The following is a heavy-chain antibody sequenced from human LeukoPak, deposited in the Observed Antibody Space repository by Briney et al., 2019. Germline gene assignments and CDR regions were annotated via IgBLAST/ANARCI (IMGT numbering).Heavy chain of an antibody. D-gene: IGHD6-13*01. Sequence: GGSLRLSCAGSGFTFSSYSMNWVRQAPGKGLEWVSSITSSSSYIYYADSVKGRFTISRDNAKNSLYLQMNSLRAEDTAVYYCARDLTAAGGFDYWGQGTLVTVSS. CDR3: ARDLTAAGGFDY. CDR2: ITSSSSYI. J-gene: IGHJ4*02. CDR1: GFTFSSYS. V-gene: IGHV3-21*01.